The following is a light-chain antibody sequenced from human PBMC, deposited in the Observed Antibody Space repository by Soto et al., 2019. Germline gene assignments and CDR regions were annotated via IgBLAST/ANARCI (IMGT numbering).Light chain of an antibody. J-gene: IGLJ1*01. CDR1: SSDVVGYNY. CDR2: EVS. CDR3: SSYAGSNNSLYV. Sequence: QSVLPQPPSASGSPGQSVTISFTGTSSDVVGYNYVSWYQQHPRKAPKLMIYEVSKRPSGVPDRFSGSKYGTTASLTVSGLQAEGEADDYCSSYAGSNNSLYVFGTGTQLTVL. V-gene: IGLV2-8*01.